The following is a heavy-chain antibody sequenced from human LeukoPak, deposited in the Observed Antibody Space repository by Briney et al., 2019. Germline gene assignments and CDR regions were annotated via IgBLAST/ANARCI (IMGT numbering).Heavy chain of an antibody. CDR2: IWYDGSNK. Sequence: GRSLRLSCAASGFTFSSYGMHWVRQAPGRGLEWVAVIWYDGSNKYYADSVKGRFTISRDNSKNTLYLQMNSLRAEDTAVYYCARDHYDILTGYETRYDYWGQGTLVTVSS. CDR1: GFTFSSYG. V-gene: IGHV3-33*01. D-gene: IGHD3-9*01. CDR3: ARDHYDILTGYETRYDY. J-gene: IGHJ4*02.